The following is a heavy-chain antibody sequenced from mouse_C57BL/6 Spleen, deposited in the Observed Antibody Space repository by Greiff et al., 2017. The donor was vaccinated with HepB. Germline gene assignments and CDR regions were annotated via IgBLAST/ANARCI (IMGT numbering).Heavy chain of an antibody. V-gene: IGHV1-26*01. CDR3: ARGMGPDYFDY. J-gene: IGHJ2*01. Sequence: HLQQSGPDLVKPGASVKISCKASGYTFTDYYMNWVKQSHGKSLEWIGDINPNNGGTSYNQKFKGKATLTVDKSSSTAYMELRSLTSEDSAVYYCARGMGPDYFDYWGQGTTLTVSS. CDR2: INPNNGGT. D-gene: IGHD4-1*01. CDR1: GYTFTDYY.